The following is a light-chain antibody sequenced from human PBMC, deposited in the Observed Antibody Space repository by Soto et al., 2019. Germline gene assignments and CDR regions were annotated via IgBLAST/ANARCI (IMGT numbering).Light chain of an antibody. CDR3: SSYAGSNNFGV. V-gene: IGLV2-8*01. Sequence: LTQPPSASGSPGQSVTISCTGTSSDVGGYNYVSWYQQHPGKAPKLMIYEVNKRPSGVPDRFSGSKSGNTASLTVSGLQAEDEADYYCSSYAGSNNFGVFGTGTKVTVL. CDR2: EVN. J-gene: IGLJ1*01. CDR1: SSDVGGYNY.